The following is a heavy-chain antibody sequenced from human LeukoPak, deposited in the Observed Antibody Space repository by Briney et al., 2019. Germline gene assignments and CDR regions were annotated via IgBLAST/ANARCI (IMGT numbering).Heavy chain of an antibody. Sequence: SETLSLTCTVSGGSISSHYWSWIRQPPGKGLEWIWYIYHSERTNYNPSLKSRVTISVDTSKNQLSMKLSSVTAADTAVYYCARKDGGTYGPFDYWGQGTLVIVSS. CDR2: IYHSERT. J-gene: IGHJ4*02. CDR3: ARKDGGTYGPFDY. CDR1: GGSISSHY. D-gene: IGHD4-23*01. V-gene: IGHV4-59*08.